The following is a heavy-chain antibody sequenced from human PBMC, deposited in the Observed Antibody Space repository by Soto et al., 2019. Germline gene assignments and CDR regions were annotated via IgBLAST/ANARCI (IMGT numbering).Heavy chain of an antibody. V-gene: IGHV4-59*08. Sequence: SETLSLTCTVSGGSISSYYWSWIRQPPGKGLEWIGYIYYSGSTNYNPSLKSRVTISVDTSKNQFSLKLSSVTAADTAVYYCARSEWYYFDYWGQGPLVTSPQ. D-gene: IGHD2-8*01. CDR1: GGSISSYY. CDR3: ARSEWYYFDY. CDR2: IYYSGST. J-gene: IGHJ4*02.